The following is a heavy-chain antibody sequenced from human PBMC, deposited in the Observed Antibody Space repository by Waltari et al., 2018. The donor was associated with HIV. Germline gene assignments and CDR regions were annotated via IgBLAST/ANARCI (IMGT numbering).Heavy chain of an antibody. D-gene: IGHD3-16*01. CDR3: AVPWGMTEPTDY. CDR1: GYTFTSPGYY. J-gene: IGHJ4*02. CDR2: VNPNSGGT. Sequence: GSVKVSCKASGYTFTSPGYYVHWVRQAPGQGLEWMGWVNPNSGGTVYAQNFQGRVTMTRDTSISTAYMELSRLRSDDTAIYYCAVPWGMTEPTDYWGQGTLVTVSS. V-gene: IGHV1-2*02.